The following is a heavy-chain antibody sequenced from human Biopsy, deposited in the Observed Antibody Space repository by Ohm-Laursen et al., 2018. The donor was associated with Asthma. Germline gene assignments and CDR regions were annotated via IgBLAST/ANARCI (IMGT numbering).Heavy chain of an antibody. CDR1: GFTFSSYA. V-gene: IGHV3-23*01. Sequence: GSLRLSCAASGFTFSSYAMSWVRQTPDRGLEWVPGISTSGGSKYYADSVKGRFTLSRDNSKTTLSLQMNSLTEGDTAVYYCVKALGGGDGFDVWGLGTTVTVSS. CDR3: VKALGGGDGFDV. CDR2: ISTSGGSK. J-gene: IGHJ3*01.